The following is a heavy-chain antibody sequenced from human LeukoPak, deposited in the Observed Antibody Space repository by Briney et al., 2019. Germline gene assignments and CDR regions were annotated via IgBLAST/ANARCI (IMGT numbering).Heavy chain of an antibody. J-gene: IGHJ4*02. CDR2: IKSEGGGT. V-gene: IGHV3-74*01. CDR3: ARGGYSSAPGQFDG. D-gene: IGHD5-18*01. CDR1: GFTFSSYW. Sequence: PGRSLRLSCAAAGFTFSSYWTRCVRHAAGKWLGWVSRIKSEGGGTTHAGSVTGRLTISKDKAKNTLYHQLNSLRVDDTTAYYCARGGYSSAPGQFDGWGQGTLVTVSP.